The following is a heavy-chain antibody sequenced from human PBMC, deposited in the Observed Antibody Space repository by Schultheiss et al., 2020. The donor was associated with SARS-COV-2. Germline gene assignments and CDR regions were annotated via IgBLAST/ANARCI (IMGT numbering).Heavy chain of an antibody. V-gene: IGHV4-4*02. CDR2: IYHSGST. J-gene: IGHJ4*02. D-gene: IGHD3-10*01. CDR3: ARDWRGEYYFDS. Sequence: SETLSLTCAVSGGSISSSNWWSWVRQPPGKGLEWIGEIYHSGSTNYNPSLQSRVTMSVDTSKNQFSLKLSSVTAADTAVYYCARDWRGEYYFDSWGQGTLVTVSS. CDR1: GGSISSSNW.